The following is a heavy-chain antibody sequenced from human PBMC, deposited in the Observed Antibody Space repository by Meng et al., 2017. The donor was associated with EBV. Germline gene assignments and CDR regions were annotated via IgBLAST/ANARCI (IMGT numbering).Heavy chain of an antibody. Sequence: QGQLVQSAAEVKKPGSSVKVSCKTSGGPFRYYAISWVRQAPGQGLEWLGGFLPRLGAPNYAQKFHGRVKITADESTSTHYMVLSSLRSEDTAIYYCASESGRGYTPDYWGQGTLVIASS. J-gene: IGHJ4*02. D-gene: IGHD3-10*01. CDR2: FLPRLGAP. V-gene: IGHV1-69*01. CDR3: ASESGRGYTPDY. CDR1: GGPFRYYA.